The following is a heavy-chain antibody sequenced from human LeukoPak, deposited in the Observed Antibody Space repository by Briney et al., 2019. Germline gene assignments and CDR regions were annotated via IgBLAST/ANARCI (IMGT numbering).Heavy chain of an antibody. CDR1: GFAFSNHG. CDR3: ARGQPPSYYDMDV. Sequence: GGSLRLSCAASGFAFSNHGMHWVRQAPGKGLEWVAVMWSDGSSYHYVDSGKGRFTISRDNSKNTLYLQMSSLRGEDTAVYYCARGQPPSYYDMDVWGQGTTVIVSS. J-gene: IGHJ6*02. CDR2: MWSDGSSY. V-gene: IGHV3-33*01. D-gene: IGHD6-13*01.